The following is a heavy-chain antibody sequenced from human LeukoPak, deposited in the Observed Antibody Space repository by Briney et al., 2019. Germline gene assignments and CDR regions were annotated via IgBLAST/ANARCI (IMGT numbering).Heavy chain of an antibody. J-gene: IGHJ3*02. Sequence: GGSLRLSCAASGFTFDDYGMSWVRQAPGKGLEWVSLIYSGGSTYYADSVKGRFTISRDNSKNTLYLQMNSLRAEDTAVYYCARESWGATGAFDIWGQGTMVTVSS. V-gene: IGHV3-53*01. CDR2: IYSGGST. CDR3: ARESWGATGAFDI. CDR1: GFTFDDYG. D-gene: IGHD1-26*01.